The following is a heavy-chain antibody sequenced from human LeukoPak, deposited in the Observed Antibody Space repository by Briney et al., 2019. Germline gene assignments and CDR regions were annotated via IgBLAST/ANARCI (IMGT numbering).Heavy chain of an antibody. Sequence: SETLSLTCTVSGGSISSSSYSWGWIRQPPGKGLEWIGSMYYSGSTYYNPSLESRVTISIDTSNNQFSLKLSSVTAADTAVYYCARGLKDSSGYPNWFDPWGQGTLVTVSS. CDR2: MYYSGST. V-gene: IGHV4-39*07. J-gene: IGHJ5*02. D-gene: IGHD3-22*01. CDR3: ARGLKDSSGYPNWFDP. CDR1: GGSISSSSYS.